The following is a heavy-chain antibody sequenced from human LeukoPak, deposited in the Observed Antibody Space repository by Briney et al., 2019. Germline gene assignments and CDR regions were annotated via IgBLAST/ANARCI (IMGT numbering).Heavy chain of an antibody. J-gene: IGHJ5*02. CDR1: GGSISNYY. V-gene: IGHV4-4*07. CDR2: IYTSGST. CDR3: ARSGGSNTWYRFDP. D-gene: IGHD6-13*01. Sequence: SETLSLTCTVSGGSISNYYWTWIRQPAGKGLEWIGRIYTSGSTNYNPSLKSRVTMSVDTSKNQFSLRLNSVTAADTAVYYCARSGGSNTWYRFDPWGQGTLVTVSS.